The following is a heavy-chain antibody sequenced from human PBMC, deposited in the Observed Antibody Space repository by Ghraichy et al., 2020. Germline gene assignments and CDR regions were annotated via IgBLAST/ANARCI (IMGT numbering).Heavy chain of an antibody. D-gene: IGHD6-6*01. Sequence: GGSLRLSCAVSGFTFSSYWMHWVRQAPGKGLVWVSGINSDGSSTNYADSVKGRFTISRDNAKNTLYLQMNSLRAEDTAVYYCAKEYSSSVHYYYGMDVWGQGTMVTVSS. CDR2: INSDGSST. J-gene: IGHJ6*02. CDR1: GFTFSSYW. CDR3: AKEYSSSVHYYYGMDV. V-gene: IGHV3-74*01.